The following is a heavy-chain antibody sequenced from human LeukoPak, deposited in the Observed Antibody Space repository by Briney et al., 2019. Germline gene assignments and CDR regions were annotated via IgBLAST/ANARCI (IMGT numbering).Heavy chain of an antibody. CDR1: GFTFSSYW. CDR2: IKQDGSEK. V-gene: IGHV3-7*01. CDR3: AREGGMDCSGGSCYGAFDI. D-gene: IGHD2-15*01. Sequence: HPGGSLRLSCAASGFTFSSYWMSWVRQAPGKGLEWVANIKQDGSEKYYVDSVKGRFTISRDNAKNSLYLQMNSLRAEDTAVYYCAREGGMDCSGGSCYGAFDIWGQGAMVTVSS. J-gene: IGHJ3*02.